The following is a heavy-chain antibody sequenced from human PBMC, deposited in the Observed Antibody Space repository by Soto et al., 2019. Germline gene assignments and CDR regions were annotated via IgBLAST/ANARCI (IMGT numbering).Heavy chain of an antibody. J-gene: IGHJ6*02. CDR2: IYYSGST. Sequence: AETLSLTCTVSGGSISSYYWTWIRQPPGKGLEWIGYIYYSGSTYYNPSLKSRVTISVDTYKNQFSLRLTSVTAADTAVYYCARSTVTTSCSYGIDFWGQVIEVSVYS. CDR1: GGSISSYY. CDR3: ARSTVTTSCSYGIDF. D-gene: IGHD4-17*01. V-gene: IGHV4-59*01.